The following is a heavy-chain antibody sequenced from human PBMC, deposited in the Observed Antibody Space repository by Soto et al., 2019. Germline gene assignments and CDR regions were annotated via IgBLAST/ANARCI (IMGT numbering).Heavy chain of an antibody. J-gene: IGHJ4*02. CDR3: AHLNTRGYYFDY. Sequence: GPTLVHPTQPLTLTCTFTGFSPSTSQVGVGWIRQPPGKALEWLAHVYWNDAKYYSLSLKTRITITKDNSKNQVVLTMTNMDPVDTATDFSAHLNTRGYYFDYWGQGAMVTVSS. V-gene: IGHV2-5*01. CDR1: GFSPSTSQVG. CDR2: VYWNDAK.